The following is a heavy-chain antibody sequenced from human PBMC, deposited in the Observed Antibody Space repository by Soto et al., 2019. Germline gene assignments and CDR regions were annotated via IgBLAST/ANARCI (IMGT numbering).Heavy chain of an antibody. D-gene: IGHD3-10*01. J-gene: IGHJ4*02. CDR2: IWYDGSNK. CDR3: AAGAYYFDY. CDR1: GFTFSSYG. V-gene: IGHV3-33*01. Sequence: QVQLVESGGGVVQPGRSLRLSCAASGFTFSSYGMHWVRQAPGKGLEWVAVIWYDGSNKYYADSVKGRFTISRDNSKNTLYLQMNSLRADDTAVYYCAAGAYYFDYWGQGTLVTVSS.